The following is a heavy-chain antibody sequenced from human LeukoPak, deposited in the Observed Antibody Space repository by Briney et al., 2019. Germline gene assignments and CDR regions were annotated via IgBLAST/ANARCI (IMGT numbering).Heavy chain of an antibody. CDR2: ISSSSYI. V-gene: IGHV3-21*01. J-gene: IGHJ4*02. CDR3: ARALKSRWDEIDY. D-gene: IGHD1-26*01. CDR1: GFTFSSYS. Sequence: GGSLRLSCAASGFTFSSYSMNWVRQAPGKGLEWVSSISSSSYIYYADSVKGRFTISRDNAKNSLYLQMNSLRAEDTAVYYCARALKSRWDEIDYWGQGTLVTVSS.